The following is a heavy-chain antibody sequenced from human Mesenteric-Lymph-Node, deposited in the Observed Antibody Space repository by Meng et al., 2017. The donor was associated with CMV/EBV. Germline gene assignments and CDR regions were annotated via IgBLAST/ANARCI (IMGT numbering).Heavy chain of an antibody. CDR1: GFTFSSYT. J-gene: IGHJ3*02. D-gene: IGHD2-21*01. CDR3: ARDLFQAYAFDI. V-gene: IGHV3-7*03. CDR2: IRQDGSEK. Sequence: GESLKISCAASGFTFSSYTMHWVRQAPGKGLEWVANIRQDGSEKYCVDSVKGRFTISRDNAKNSLYLQMNSLRAEDTAVYYCARDLFQAYAFDIWGQGTMVTVSS.